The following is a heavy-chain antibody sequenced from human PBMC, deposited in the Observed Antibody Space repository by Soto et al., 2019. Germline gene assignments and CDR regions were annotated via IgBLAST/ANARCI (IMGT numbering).Heavy chain of an antibody. D-gene: IGHD1-26*01. J-gene: IGHJ4*02. CDR2: IRSKANSYAT. V-gene: IGHV3-73*02. Sequence: EVQLVESGGGLVQPGGALKISCAASGFTFSGSAMHWVRQASVKGLDWVGRIRSKANSYATAYAASVKCRFTISRDDSKNTAYLQMNSLKTEDTAVYYCTRHPPIVGATGGDYWGQGTLVTVSS. CDR1: GFTFSGSA. CDR3: TRHPPIVGATGGDY.